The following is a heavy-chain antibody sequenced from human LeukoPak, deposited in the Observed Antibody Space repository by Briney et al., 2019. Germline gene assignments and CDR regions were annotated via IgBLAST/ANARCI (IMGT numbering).Heavy chain of an antibody. J-gene: IGHJ5*02. CDR3: ARREVYSSGWHWFDP. D-gene: IGHD6-19*01. CDR2: IIPIFGTA. Sequence: ASVKVSCKASGGTFSIYAISWVRQAPGQGLEWMGGIIPIFGTANYAQKFQGRVTITADESTSTAYMELSSLRSEDTAVYYCARREVYSSGWHWFDPWGQGTLVTVSS. CDR1: GGTFSIYA. V-gene: IGHV1-69*01.